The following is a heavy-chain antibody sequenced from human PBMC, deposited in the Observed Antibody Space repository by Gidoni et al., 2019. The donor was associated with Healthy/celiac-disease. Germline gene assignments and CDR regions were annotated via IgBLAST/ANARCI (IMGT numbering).Heavy chain of an antibody. D-gene: IGHD4-17*01. CDR1: GGTFSSYA. J-gene: IGHJ6*02. Sequence: QVQLVQSGAEVKKPGSSVKVSCKASGGTFSSYAISWVRQAPGQGLEWMGGIIPIFGTANYAQKFQGRVTITAYESTSTAYMELSSLRSEDTAVYYCARDPDYGGNSEYYYGMDVWGQGTTVTVSS. CDR3: ARDPDYGGNSEYYYGMDV. V-gene: IGHV1-69*01. CDR2: IIPIFGTA.